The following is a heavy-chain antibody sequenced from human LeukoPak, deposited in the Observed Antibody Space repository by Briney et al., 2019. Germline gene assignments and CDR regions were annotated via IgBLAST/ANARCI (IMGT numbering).Heavy chain of an antibody. Sequence: GSGPTLVNPTQTLTLTCTFSGFSLRISGVGVGWIRQPPGKALEWLALIYWNDDKRYSTSLKTRLTISKDTSKNQVVLTMTNMDPVDTATYYCARTPSSSWSKADYYYGMDVWGQGTTVTVSS. CDR2: IYWNDDK. V-gene: IGHV2-5*01. CDR1: GFSLRISGVG. J-gene: IGHJ6*02. CDR3: ARTPSSSWSKADYYYGMDV. D-gene: IGHD6-13*01.